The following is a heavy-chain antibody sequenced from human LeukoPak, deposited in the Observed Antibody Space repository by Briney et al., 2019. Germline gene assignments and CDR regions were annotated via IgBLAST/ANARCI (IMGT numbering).Heavy chain of an antibody. D-gene: IGHD3-9*01. Sequence: PSETLSLTCIVSGDSISSSSYHWGWIRQPPGKGLEWIGTHYYSGNTNCNPSLKSRVTISIDIAKNQFSLKLSSVTAADTAIYYCASYFFDQSKALDIWGQGTMVTVSA. CDR3: ASYFFDQSKALDI. V-gene: IGHV4-39*07. J-gene: IGHJ3*02. CDR1: GDSISSSSYH. CDR2: HYYSGNT.